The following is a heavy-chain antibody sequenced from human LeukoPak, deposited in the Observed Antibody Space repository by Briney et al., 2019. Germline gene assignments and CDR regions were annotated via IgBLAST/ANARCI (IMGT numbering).Heavy chain of an antibody. CDR2: ISHDGSTK. J-gene: IGHJ4*02. V-gene: IGHV3-30*03. CDR1: GFTFSSYS. D-gene: IGHD6-13*01. CDR3: VNIAATGPDY. Sequence: PGGSLRLSCAASGFTFSSYSMNWVRQAPATGLEWVAVISHDGSTKYYVDSVKGRFTISRDNSKNTLYLQMNSLRPEDTAVYYCVNIAATGPDYRGQGTLVTVSS.